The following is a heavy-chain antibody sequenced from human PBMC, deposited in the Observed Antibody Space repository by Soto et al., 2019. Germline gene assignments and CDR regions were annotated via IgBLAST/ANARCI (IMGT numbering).Heavy chain of an antibody. Sequence: QVQLVQSGDEVKKPGASVKVSCKASGYTFNRYGLSWVRQAPGQGLEWMGWISAYNGNIKNAQKLQGRVTMTTDTSTSTAYMELRSLRSDDTAVYYCARHGASILNGMDVWGQGTTVTVSS. CDR3: ARHGASILNGMDV. J-gene: IGHJ6*02. CDR1: GYTFNRYG. CDR2: ISAYNGNI. V-gene: IGHV1-18*01. D-gene: IGHD4-17*01.